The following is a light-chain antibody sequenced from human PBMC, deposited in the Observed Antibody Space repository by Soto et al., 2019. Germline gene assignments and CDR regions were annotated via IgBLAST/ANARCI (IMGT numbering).Light chain of an antibody. CDR1: QSLLHSNGYNY. CDR3: MQGLQTPIFT. Sequence: DIVMTQSPLSLPVTPGEPASISCRSSQSLLHSNGYNYLDWYLQKPGQSPQLLIYLGSNRASGVTDRFSGSGSGTDFTLKISRVEAEDVGVYYCMQGLQTPIFTFGPGTRVDIK. V-gene: IGKV2-28*01. J-gene: IGKJ3*01. CDR2: LGS.